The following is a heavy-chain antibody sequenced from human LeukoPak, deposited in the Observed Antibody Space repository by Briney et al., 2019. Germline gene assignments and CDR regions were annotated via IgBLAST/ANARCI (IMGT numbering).Heavy chain of an antibody. Sequence: GRSLRLSCAASGFTFDDYAMHWVRQAPGKGLEWVSGISWNSVIIGYADSVKGRFIISRDNAKNSLYLQMNSLRAEDTALYYCAKGGKNYFYYFDYWGQGTLVTVSS. CDR3: AKGGKNYFYYFDY. CDR2: ISWNSVII. V-gene: IGHV3-9*01. D-gene: IGHD3-16*01. CDR1: GFTFDDYA. J-gene: IGHJ4*02.